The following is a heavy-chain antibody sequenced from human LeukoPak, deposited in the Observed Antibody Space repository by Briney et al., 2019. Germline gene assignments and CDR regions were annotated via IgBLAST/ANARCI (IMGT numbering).Heavy chain of an antibody. V-gene: IGHV1-2*02. CDR1: GYTFTVYY. CDR3: ARALTYYYGSGPDY. J-gene: IGHJ4*02. Sequence: ASVKVSCKASGYTFTVYYMHWVRQAPGQGLEWMGWINPNSGGTNYAQKFQGRVTMTRDTSISTAYMELSSLRSDDTAVYYCARALTYYYGSGPDYWGQGTLVTVSS. D-gene: IGHD3-10*01. CDR2: INPNSGGT.